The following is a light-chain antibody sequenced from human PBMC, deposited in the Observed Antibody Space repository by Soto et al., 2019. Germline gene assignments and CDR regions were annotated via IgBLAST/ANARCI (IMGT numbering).Light chain of an antibody. V-gene: IGKV3-20*01. Sequence: EIVLTQSPGTLSLSPGERATLSCRASQSLSRSNLAWFQQRPGQTPRLLIYGASSRATGIPDRFSGSGSGTDFTLTISGLEPEDFAVYYCQQYGSSGTFGQGTKVDIK. CDR1: QSLSRSN. J-gene: IGKJ1*01. CDR2: GAS. CDR3: QQYGSSGT.